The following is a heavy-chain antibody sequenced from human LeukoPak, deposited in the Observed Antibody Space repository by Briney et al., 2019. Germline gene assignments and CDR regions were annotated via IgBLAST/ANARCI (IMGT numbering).Heavy chain of an antibody. CDR1: GGSISSYY. Sequence: PSETLSLTCTVSGGSISSYYWSWIRQPPGKGLEWIGYIYYSGSTNYNPSLKSRVTISVDTSKNQFSLKLSSVTAADTAVYYCARERYYYDSSGYLNYYYYYGMDVWGQGTTVTVSS. V-gene: IGHV4-59*12. J-gene: IGHJ6*02. D-gene: IGHD3-22*01. CDR2: IYYSGST. CDR3: ARERYYYDSSGYLNYYYYYGMDV.